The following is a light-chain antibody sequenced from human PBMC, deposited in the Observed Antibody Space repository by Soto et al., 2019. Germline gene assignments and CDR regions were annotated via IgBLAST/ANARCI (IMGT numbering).Light chain of an antibody. CDR1: QSISGY. Sequence: EIVLTQSPATLSLSPGERATLSCRASQSISGYLAWFQQKPGQAPRLLIYDASNRATGIPARFSGSGSGTDFTLTLSSLEAEDSALYYCQQRSSWPLTFGGGTKVEIK. V-gene: IGKV3-11*01. J-gene: IGKJ4*01. CDR2: DAS. CDR3: QQRSSWPLT.